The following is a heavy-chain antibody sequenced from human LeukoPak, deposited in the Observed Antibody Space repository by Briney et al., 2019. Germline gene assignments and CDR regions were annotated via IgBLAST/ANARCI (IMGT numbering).Heavy chain of an antibody. D-gene: IGHD1-26*01. CDR1: GGTLSSYT. J-gene: IGHJ4*02. Sequence: SVKVSCKASGGTLSSYTISWVRQAPGQGLEWMGRIIPILGIANYAQRFQGRVTITADKSTSTAYMELSSLRSEDTAVYYCASIVGATTGDYWGQGTLVTVSS. CDR2: IIPILGIA. V-gene: IGHV1-69*02. CDR3: ASIVGATTGDY.